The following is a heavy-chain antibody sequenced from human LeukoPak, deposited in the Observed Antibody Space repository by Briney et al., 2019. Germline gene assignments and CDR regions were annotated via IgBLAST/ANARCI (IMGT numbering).Heavy chain of an antibody. J-gene: IGHJ6*03. V-gene: IGHV7-4-1*02. CDR2: INTNTGNP. CDR1: GYTFTNYG. CDR3: ARLLLGYCSGGSCYRHYYYMDV. D-gene: IGHD2-15*01. Sequence: AASVKVSCKASGYTFTNYGISWVRQAPGQGLEWMGWINTNTGNPTYAQGFTGRFVFSLDTSVSTAYLQISSLKAEDTAVYYCARLLLGYCSGGSCYRHYYYMDVWGKGTTVTVSS.